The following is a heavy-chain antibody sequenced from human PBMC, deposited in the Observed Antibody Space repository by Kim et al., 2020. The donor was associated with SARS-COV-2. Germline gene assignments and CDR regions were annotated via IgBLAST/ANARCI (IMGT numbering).Heavy chain of an antibody. CDR2: IYYSGST. J-gene: IGHJ6*02. CDR3: ARMVSFHGMDV. D-gene: IGHD1-20*01. V-gene: IGHV4-59*13. Sequence: SETLSLTCTVSGGSISSYYWSWIRQPPGKGLEWIGYIYYSGSTNYNPSLKSRVTISVDTSKNQFSLKLSSVTAADTAVYYCARMVSFHGMDVWGQVTTVT. CDR1: GGSISSYY.